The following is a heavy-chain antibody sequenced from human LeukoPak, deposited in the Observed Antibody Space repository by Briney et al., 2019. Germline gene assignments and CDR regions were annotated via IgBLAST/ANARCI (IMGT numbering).Heavy chain of an antibody. CDR3: ARETSPTYYYDSSGYYSGGYFDY. CDR1: GYNFISYD. V-gene: IGHV1-18*01. J-gene: IGHJ4*02. Sequence: ASVKVSCKASGYNFISYDINWVRQAPGQGLEWMGWISAYNGKTNYAQKLQGRVTMTTDTSTSTAYMELRSLRAEDTAVYYCARETSPTYYYDSSGYYSGGYFDYWGQGTLVTVSS. CDR2: ISAYNGKT. D-gene: IGHD3-22*01.